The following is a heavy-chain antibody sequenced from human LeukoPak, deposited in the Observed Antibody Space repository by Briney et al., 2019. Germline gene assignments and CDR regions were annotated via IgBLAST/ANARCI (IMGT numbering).Heavy chain of an antibody. J-gene: IGHJ4*02. V-gene: IGHV3-21*04. Sequence: TGGSLRLSCAASGFTFSTYAMSWVRQAPGKGLEWVSSISSSSSYIYYADSVKGRFTISRDNAKNTLYLQINSLKVDDTAVYFCAIFPIVGVPAAKQNVDFWGQGTLVTVSS. CDR3: AIFPIVGVPAAKQNVDF. CDR1: GFTFSTYA. CDR2: ISSSSSYI. D-gene: IGHD2-21*01.